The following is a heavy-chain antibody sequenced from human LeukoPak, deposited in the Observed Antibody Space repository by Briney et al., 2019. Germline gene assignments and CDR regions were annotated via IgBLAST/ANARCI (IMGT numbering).Heavy chain of an antibody. V-gene: IGHV1-18*01. D-gene: IGHD5-18*01. CDR2: ISAYNGNT. J-gene: IGHJ6*02. CDR1: GYTFTSYD. CDR3: ARDQEYSYGDYYYYYGMDV. Sequence: GASVKVSCKASGYTFTSYDISWVRQAPGQGLEWMGWISAYNGNTNYAQKLQGRVTMTTDTSTSTAYMELRSLRSDDTAVYYCARDQEYSYGDYYYYYGMDVWGQGTTVTVSS.